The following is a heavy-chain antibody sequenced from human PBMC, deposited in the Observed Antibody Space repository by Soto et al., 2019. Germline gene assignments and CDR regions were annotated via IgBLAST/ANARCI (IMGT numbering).Heavy chain of an antibody. V-gene: IGHV1-8*01. J-gene: IGHJ4*02. CDR3: AREGAVAGIGTD. CDR1: GYTFTSYY. Sequence: ASVKVSCKSSGYTFTSYYINWGRQATGQGLEWMGWMNPNSGNTGYAQKFQGRVTMTRYTSISTAYMELSSLRSEDTAVYYCAREGAVAGIGTDWGQGTLVTVSS. D-gene: IGHD6-19*01. CDR2: MNPNSGNT.